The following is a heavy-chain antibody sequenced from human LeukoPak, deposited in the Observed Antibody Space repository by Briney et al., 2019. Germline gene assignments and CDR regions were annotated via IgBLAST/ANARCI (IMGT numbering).Heavy chain of an antibody. V-gene: IGHV1-2*02. D-gene: IGHD4-17*01. CDR3: ARDFSTVTPRGWFDP. CDR1: GYTFTGYY. J-gene: IGHJ5*02. CDR2: INPNSGGT. Sequence: ASVKVSCKASGYTFTGYYMHWVRQAPGQGLEWMGWINPNSGGTNYAQKFQGRVTMTRDTSISTAYMELSRLRSDDTAVYYCARDFSTVTPRGWFDPWGQGTLVTVSS.